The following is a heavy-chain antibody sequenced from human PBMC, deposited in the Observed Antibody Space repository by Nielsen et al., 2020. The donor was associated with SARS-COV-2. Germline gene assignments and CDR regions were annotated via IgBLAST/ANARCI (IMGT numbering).Heavy chain of an antibody. Sequence: ASVKVSCKASGYTFTSYGISWVRQAPGQGLEWMGWISAYNGNTNYAQKLQGRVTMTTDTSTSTAYMGLRSLRSDDTAVYYCARDKGYYYGSGSYYTDYWGQGTLVTVSS. V-gene: IGHV1-18*04. CDR3: ARDKGYYYGSGSYYTDY. J-gene: IGHJ4*02. CDR2: ISAYNGNT. D-gene: IGHD3-10*01. CDR1: GYTFTSYG.